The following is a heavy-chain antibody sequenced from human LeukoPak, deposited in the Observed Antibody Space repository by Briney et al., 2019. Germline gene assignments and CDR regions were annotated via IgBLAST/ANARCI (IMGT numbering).Heavy chain of an antibody. CDR3: TTTTVTKDGLDV. Sequence: GGSLRLSCAASGFTSSNAWMSWVRQAPGEGPEWLGRIKSKTDGGTIDYAAPVKGRFTISRDDSETTLYLQMNSLKPEDTAVYYCTTTTVTKDGLDVWGQGTTVTVSS. CDR1: GFTSSNAW. J-gene: IGHJ6*02. V-gene: IGHV3-15*01. D-gene: IGHD4-17*01. CDR2: IKSKTDGGTI.